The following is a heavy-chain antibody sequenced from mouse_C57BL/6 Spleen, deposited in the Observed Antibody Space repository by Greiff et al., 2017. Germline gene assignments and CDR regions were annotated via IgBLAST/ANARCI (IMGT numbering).Heavy chain of an antibody. J-gene: IGHJ2*01. Sequence: VQLQQSGAELVKPGASVKISCKASGYAFSSYWMNWVKQRPGKGLEWIGQIYPGDGDTNYNGKFKGKATLTADKSSSTAYMQLSSLTSEDSAVYFCARSLIYYDYGGYWGQGTTLTVSS. CDR2: IYPGDGDT. CDR3: ARSLIYYDYGGY. D-gene: IGHD2-4*01. V-gene: IGHV1-80*01. CDR1: GYAFSSYW.